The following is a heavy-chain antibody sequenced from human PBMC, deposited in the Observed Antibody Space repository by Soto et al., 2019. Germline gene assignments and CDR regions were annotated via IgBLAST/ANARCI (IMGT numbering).Heavy chain of an antibody. Sequence: EVQLVESGGGLVQPGRSLRLSCAASGFTFDDYAMHWVRQAPGKGLEWVSGISWNSGSIGYADSVKGRFTISRDNAKNSLYLQMNSLRAEDTALYYWAVSTVYCSITSCCDAFDIWGQGTMVTVSS. CDR1: GFTFDDYA. V-gene: IGHV3-9*01. J-gene: IGHJ3*02. D-gene: IGHD2-2*01. CDR2: ISWNSGSI. CDR3: AVSTVYCSITSCCDAFDI.